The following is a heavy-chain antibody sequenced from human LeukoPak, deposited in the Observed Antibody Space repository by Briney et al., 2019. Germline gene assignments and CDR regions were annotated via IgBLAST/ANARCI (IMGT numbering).Heavy chain of an antibody. CDR2: IYYSGST. D-gene: IGHD6-13*01. Sequence: SETLSLTCTVSGGSISSGDYYWSWIRQPPGKGLEWIGYIYYSGSTYYNPSLKSRVTISVDTSKNQFSLKLSSVTAADTAVYYCARVLSPSSWYYRGMWFDPWGQGTLVTVSS. CDR1: GGSISSGDYY. J-gene: IGHJ5*02. CDR3: ARVLSPSSWYYRGMWFDP. V-gene: IGHV4-30-4*02.